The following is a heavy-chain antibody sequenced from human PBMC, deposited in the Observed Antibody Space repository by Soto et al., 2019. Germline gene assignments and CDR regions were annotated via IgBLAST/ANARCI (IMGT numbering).Heavy chain of an antibody. Sequence: ASVKVACKTSGYDFSRHAMQWVRQAPGQSLEWMGWINAGDGKTKYSQMFQGRFTFTRDTSASTAYMELSGLRFEDTGVFYCVRDKPEYYDISGKSHVGDVFDIWGQGTMVTVSS. J-gene: IGHJ3*02. D-gene: IGHD3-22*01. V-gene: IGHV1-3*01. CDR3: VRDKPEYYDISGKSHVGDVFDI. CDR2: INAGDGKT. CDR1: GYDFSRHA.